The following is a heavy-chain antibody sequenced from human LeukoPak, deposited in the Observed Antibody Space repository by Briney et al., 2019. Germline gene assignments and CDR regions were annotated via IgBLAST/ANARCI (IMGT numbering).Heavy chain of an antibody. CDR1: GGTFSSYA. J-gene: IGHJ4*02. CDR3: ARDLEVGLRSGSLAL. CDR2: IIPISGTA. V-gene: IGHV1-69*05. D-gene: IGHD6-19*01. Sequence: ASVKVSCKASGGTFSSYAISWVRQAPGQGLEWMGTIIPISGTANYAQRFQGRVTITTDESTSAAYMELRSLRSDDTAVYYCARDLEVGLRSGSLALWGQGTLVTVSS.